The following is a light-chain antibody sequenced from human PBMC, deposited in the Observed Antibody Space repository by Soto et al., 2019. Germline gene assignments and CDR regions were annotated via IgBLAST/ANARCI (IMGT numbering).Light chain of an antibody. V-gene: IGLV2-14*01. J-gene: IGLJ1*01. CDR1: SGDVGAYNF. CDR3: SSYSSSSALLV. Sequence: QSALTQPASVSGSPGQSITISCTGTSGDVGAYNFVSWYQQRPGRAPKLMIYEVDNRPSGVSNRFSGSKSGNTASLTISGLQTEDEADYYCSSYSSSSALLVFGTGTKLTVL. CDR2: EVD.